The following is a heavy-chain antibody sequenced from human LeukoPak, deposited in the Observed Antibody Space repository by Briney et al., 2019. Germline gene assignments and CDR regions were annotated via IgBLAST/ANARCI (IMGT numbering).Heavy chain of an antibody. CDR2: IYHSGST. D-gene: IGHD4-17*01. CDR3: ARVLTVTTGRASWFDP. Sequence: SQTLSLTCAVSGGSISSGGYSWSWIRQPPGKGLEWIGYIYHSGSTYYNPSLKSRVTISVDRSKNQFSLKLSSVTAADTAVYYCARVLTVTTGRASWFDPWGQGTLVTVSP. CDR1: GGSISSGGYS. V-gene: IGHV4-30-2*01. J-gene: IGHJ5*02.